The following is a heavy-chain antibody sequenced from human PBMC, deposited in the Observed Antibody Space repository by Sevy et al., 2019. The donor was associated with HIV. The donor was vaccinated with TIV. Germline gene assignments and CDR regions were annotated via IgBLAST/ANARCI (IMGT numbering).Heavy chain of an antibody. V-gene: IGHV1-69*13. D-gene: IGHD3-3*02. CDR2: ITPILGTT. CDR1: GGTFNSYV. Sequence: ASVKVSCKASGGTFNSYVVSWVRQAPGQGLEWMGEITPILGTTHYAQKFKGRVTITADESTNTVYMELSSLRSEDTAVHYCARWSISIDYWGQGTLVSVSS. CDR3: ARWSISIDY. J-gene: IGHJ4*02.